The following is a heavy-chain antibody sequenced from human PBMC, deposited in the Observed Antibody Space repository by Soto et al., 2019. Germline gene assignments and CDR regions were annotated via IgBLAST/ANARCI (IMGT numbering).Heavy chain of an antibody. V-gene: IGHV1-69*13. CDR1: GGTFSSYA. Sequence: GASVKVSCKASGGTFSSYAISWVRQAPGQGLEWMGGIIPIFGTANYAQKFQGRVTITADESTSTAYMELSSLRSEDTAVYYCARYSNYDRGIYYYYGMGVWGQGTTVTVSS. CDR2: IIPIFGTA. J-gene: IGHJ6*02. D-gene: IGHD4-4*01. CDR3: ARYSNYDRGIYYYYGMGV.